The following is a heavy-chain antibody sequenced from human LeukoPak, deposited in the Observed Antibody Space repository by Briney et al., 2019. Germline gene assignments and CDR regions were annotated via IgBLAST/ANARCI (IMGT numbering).Heavy chain of an antibody. CDR3: AGVDGTFSHNYYMDV. Sequence: GGSLRLSCGPSEIKFSDYSLNWVRQAPGKGLGWLSFISSGGSTIYYADSVKGRFTISRDNAKNSLYLHMNRLRVDDTAVYYCAGVDGTFSHNYYMDVWGKGTTVTVSS. J-gene: IGHJ6*03. V-gene: IGHV3-48*04. D-gene: IGHD5-24*01. CDR2: ISSGGSTI. CDR1: EIKFSDYS.